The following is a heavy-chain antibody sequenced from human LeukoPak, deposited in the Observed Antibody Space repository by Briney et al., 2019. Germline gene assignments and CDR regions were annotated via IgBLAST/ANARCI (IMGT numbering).Heavy chain of an antibody. D-gene: IGHD3-3*01. J-gene: IGHJ6*03. Sequence: SVKVSCKASGGTFSSYAISWVRQAPGQGLEWMGGIIPIFGTANYAQKFQGRVTVTADESTSTAYMELSSLRSEDTAVYYCARSLSIFGVVTTPAPYYYYYYMDVWGKGTTVTVSS. CDR3: ARSLSIFGVVTTPAPYYYYYYMDV. CDR2: IIPIFGTA. V-gene: IGHV1-69*13. CDR1: GGTFSSYA.